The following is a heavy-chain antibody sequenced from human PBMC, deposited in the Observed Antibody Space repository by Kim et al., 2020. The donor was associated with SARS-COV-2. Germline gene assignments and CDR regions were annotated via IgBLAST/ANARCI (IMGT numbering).Heavy chain of an antibody. CDR1: GFTFSDYY. Sequence: GGSLRLSCAASGFTFSDYYMSWIRQAPGKGLEWVSYISSSSSYTNYADSVKGRFTISRDNAKNSLYLQMNSLRAEDTAVYYCARGVTRGIAAAGTFDYWGQGTLVTVSS. CDR3: ARGVTRGIAAAGTFDY. V-gene: IGHV3-11*05. J-gene: IGHJ4*02. CDR2: ISSSSSYT. D-gene: IGHD6-13*01.